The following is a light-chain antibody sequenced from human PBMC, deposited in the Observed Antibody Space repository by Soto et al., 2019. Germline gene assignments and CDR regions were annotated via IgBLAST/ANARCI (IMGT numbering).Light chain of an antibody. Sequence: QSALTQPPSASGSPGQSVTISCTGTSSDVGAYNYVSWYQQYPGKAPKLMIYEVSKRPSGVPDRFSGSKSGKTASLTVSGLQPEDEAAYYCTSYAGSDIWVFGGGTQLTVL. CDR2: EVS. J-gene: IGLJ3*02. CDR3: TSYAGSDIWV. CDR1: SSDVGAYNY. V-gene: IGLV2-8*01.